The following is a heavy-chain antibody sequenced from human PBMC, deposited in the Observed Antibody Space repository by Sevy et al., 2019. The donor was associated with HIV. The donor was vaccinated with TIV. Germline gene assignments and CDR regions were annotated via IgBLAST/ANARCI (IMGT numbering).Heavy chain of an antibody. J-gene: IGHJ4*02. CDR1: GFTFSSYG. V-gene: IGHV3-30*03. Sequence: GGSLRLSCAASGFTFSSYGMHWVRQAPGKGLEWVAVISYDGSNKYYADSVKGRFTISRDNSKNTLYLQMNSLRAEDTAVYYCASLFSSGWAGLAFDYWAREPWSPSPQ. CDR3: ASLFSSGWAGLAFDY. D-gene: IGHD6-19*01. CDR2: ISYDGSNK.